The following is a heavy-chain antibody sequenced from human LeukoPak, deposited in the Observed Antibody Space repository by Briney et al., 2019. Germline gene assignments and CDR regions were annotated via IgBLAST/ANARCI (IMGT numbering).Heavy chain of an antibody. CDR1: GFTFSNYY. CDR2: ISSSGSTI. V-gene: IGHV3-11*01. CDR3: ARDAYGSGSSDY. D-gene: IGHD3-10*01. J-gene: IGHJ4*02. Sequence: GGSLRLSCAASGFTFSNYYMSWIRQAPGKGLEWGSYISSSGSTIYYADSVKGRFNISRDNAKNSLYQQKNTLRAEDTAVYYCARDAYGSGSSDYWCQGTLVIVTS.